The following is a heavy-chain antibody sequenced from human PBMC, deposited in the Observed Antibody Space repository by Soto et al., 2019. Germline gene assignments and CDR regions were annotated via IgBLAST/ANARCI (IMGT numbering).Heavy chain of an antibody. D-gene: IGHD2-15*01. CDR3: ARVPEGIVVVVAAGAFDI. V-gene: IGHV1-3*01. Sequence: ASVKVSCKASGYTFTSYAMHWVRQAPGQRLEWMGWINAGNGNTKYSQKFQGRVTITRDTSASTVYMELSSLRSEDTAVYYCARVPEGIVVVVAAGAFDIWGQGTMVTVSS. CDR2: INAGNGNT. J-gene: IGHJ3*02. CDR1: GYTFTSYA.